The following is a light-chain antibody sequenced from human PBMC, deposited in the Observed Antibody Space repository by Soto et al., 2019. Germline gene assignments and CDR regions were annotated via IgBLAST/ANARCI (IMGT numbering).Light chain of an antibody. CDR3: AAWDDNLNGPL. J-gene: IGLJ3*02. CDR2: SDD. Sequence: QSALTQPPSLSWTPGQRVTISCSGSNSNIGRYSVNWYQHFPGTAPKILIYSDDERPSGVPDRFSGSKSGTSASLAISGLQSEDEAEYYCAAWDDNLNGPLFGGGTKLTV. CDR1: NSNIGRYS. V-gene: IGLV1-44*01.